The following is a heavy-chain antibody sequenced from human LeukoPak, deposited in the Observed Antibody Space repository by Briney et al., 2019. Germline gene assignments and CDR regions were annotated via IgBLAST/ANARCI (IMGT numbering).Heavy chain of an antibody. CDR2: ISSSSSYI. J-gene: IGHJ5*02. Sequence: GGSLRLSCAASGFTFTSYSMNWVRQAPGKGLEWVSSISSSSSYISYADSVMGRFTISRDNAKNSLYLQMNSLRAEDTAVYYCARELYGDYGFDPWGQGTLVTVSS. V-gene: IGHV3-21*01. D-gene: IGHD4-17*01. CDR3: ARELYGDYGFDP. CDR1: GFTFTSYS.